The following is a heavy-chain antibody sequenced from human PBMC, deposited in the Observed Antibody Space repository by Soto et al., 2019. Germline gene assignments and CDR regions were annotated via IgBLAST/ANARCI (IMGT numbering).Heavy chain of an antibody. Sequence: GASVKVSCKASGYTFTSYGISWVRQAPGQGLEWMGWISAYNGNTNYAQKLQGRVTMTTDTSTSTAYMELRSLRSDDTAVYYCAGETYSSSSRIFDYWGQGTLVTVSS. V-gene: IGHV1-18*01. CDR3: AGETYSSSSRIFDY. CDR1: GYTFTSYG. CDR2: ISAYNGNT. J-gene: IGHJ4*02. D-gene: IGHD6-13*01.